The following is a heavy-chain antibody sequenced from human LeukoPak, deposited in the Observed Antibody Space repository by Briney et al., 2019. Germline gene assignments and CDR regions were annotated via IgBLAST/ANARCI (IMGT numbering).Heavy chain of an antibody. CDR3: ARGDPHADL. Sequence: PGGSLRLSCAASVFDLNTYEMNWVRQAPGKGLEWIADITISGHTKNYADSVKGRFTISRDNAGTSLYLQMNSLRVEDTGVYYCARGDPHADLWGQGTLVTVSS. V-gene: IGHV3-48*03. CDR2: ITISGHTK. J-gene: IGHJ5*02. CDR1: VFDLNTYE.